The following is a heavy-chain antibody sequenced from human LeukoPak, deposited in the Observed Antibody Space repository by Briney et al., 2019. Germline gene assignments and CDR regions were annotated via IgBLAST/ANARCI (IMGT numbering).Heavy chain of an antibody. D-gene: IGHD1-26*01. CDR2: IHYTGIT. Sequence: SETLSLTCTVSGGSISTATHYWAWIRQPPGEGLEWIGTIHYTGITYYNPSLKSPVTISVDTSKNQFSLHLGSVTAADTAVYHCPRQLSGTYQWTFDYWGQGTLVPVSS. CDR1: GGSISTATHY. V-gene: IGHV4-39*01. J-gene: IGHJ4*02. CDR3: PRQLSGTYQWTFDY.